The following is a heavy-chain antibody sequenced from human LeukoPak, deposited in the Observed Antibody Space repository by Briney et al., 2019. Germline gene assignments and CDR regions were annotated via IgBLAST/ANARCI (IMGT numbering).Heavy chain of an antibody. V-gene: IGHV3-48*03. D-gene: IGHD2/OR15-2a*01. J-gene: IGHJ4*02. CDR3: ARERTTIVSGTTIGAY. CDR1: GFTFSSYE. Sequence: GGSLRLSCSASGFTFSSYEMNWVRQAPGKGLEWISYITGSGDTIYYADSVKGRFTIPRDNAKNSLFLQMNSLTADDTAVYYCARERTTIVSGTTIGAYWGQGALVTVSS. CDR2: ITGSGDTI.